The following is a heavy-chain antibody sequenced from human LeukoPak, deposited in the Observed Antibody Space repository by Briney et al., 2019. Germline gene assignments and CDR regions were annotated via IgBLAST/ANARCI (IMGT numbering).Heavy chain of an antibody. CDR1: GFTFSSYG. V-gene: IGHV3-30*03. CDR2: ISYDGSNK. CDR3: ATLAGTIPY. J-gene: IGHJ4*02. Sequence: GGSLRLSCAASGFTFSSYGMHWVRQAPGKGLEWVAVISYDGSNKYYADSVKGRFTISRDNSKNTMYLQMNSLRAEDTAVYYCATLAGTIPYWGQGTLVTVSS. D-gene: IGHD1-7*01.